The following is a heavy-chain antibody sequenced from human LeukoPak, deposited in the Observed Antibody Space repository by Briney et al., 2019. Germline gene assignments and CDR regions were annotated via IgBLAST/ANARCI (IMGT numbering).Heavy chain of an antibody. D-gene: IGHD6-19*01. CDR1: GYTFTSYG. J-gene: IGHJ2*01. Sequence: ASVEVSCKASGYTFTSYGISWVRQAPGQGLEWMGWISAYNGNANYAQKLQGRVTMTTDTSTSTAYMELRSLRSDDTAVYYCAVLRVAGSRDFDLWGRGTLVTVSS. V-gene: IGHV1-18*04. CDR2: ISAYNGNA. CDR3: AVLRVAGSRDFDL.